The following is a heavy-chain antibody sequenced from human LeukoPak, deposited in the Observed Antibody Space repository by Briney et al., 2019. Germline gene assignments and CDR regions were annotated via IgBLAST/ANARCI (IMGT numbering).Heavy chain of an antibody. CDR3: ARDSLPHYYTSGSQNPADY. J-gene: IGHJ4*02. V-gene: IGHV1-46*01. CDR1: GYTLTSYR. Sequence: ASVKASCRASGYTLTSYRIQWVRQAPGQGLEWMGVINPSGGSTSYTQKFQGRVTMTRDTSTSTVYMELSSLTSEDTAVYYCARDSLPHYYTSGSQNPADYWGQGTLVTVSS. CDR2: INPSGGST. D-gene: IGHD3-10*01.